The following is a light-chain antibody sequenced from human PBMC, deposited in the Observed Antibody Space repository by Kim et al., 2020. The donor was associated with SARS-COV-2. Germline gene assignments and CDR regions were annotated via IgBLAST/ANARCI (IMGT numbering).Light chain of an antibody. Sequence: GALRQPVNITCRGNNLRNYYASWYQQKPGQAPILVFYGKNNRPSGIPHRFSGSRSRDTATLTITGTQAEDEADYYCNSRDSSGVVFGGGTKVTV. CDR2: GKN. CDR1: NLRNYY. CDR3: NSRDSSGVV. J-gene: IGLJ2*01. V-gene: IGLV3-19*01.